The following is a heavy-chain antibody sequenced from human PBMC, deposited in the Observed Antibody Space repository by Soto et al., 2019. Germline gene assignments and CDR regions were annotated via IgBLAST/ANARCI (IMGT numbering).Heavy chain of an antibody. J-gene: IGHJ4*02. CDR2: ISSSSTI. D-gene: IGHD3-3*01. CDR1: GFTFSSYS. V-gene: IGHV3-48*01. CDR3: ARDVGGGYDFWSGYYQPYYFDY. Sequence: EVQLVESGGGLVQPGGSLRLSCAASGFTFSSYSMNWVRQAPGKGLEWVSYISSSSTIYYADSVKGRFTISRDNAKNSLYLQMNSLRAEDTAVYYCARDVGGGYDFWSGYYQPYYFDYWGQGTLVTVSS.